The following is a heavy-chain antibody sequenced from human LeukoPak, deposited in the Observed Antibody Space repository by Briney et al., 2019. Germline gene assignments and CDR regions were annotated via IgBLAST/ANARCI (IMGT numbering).Heavy chain of an antibody. CDR1: GFSIGSGYY. J-gene: IGHJ1*01. Sequence: PSETLSLTCAVSGFSIGSGYYWGWIRQPPGKGLEWIGNIYHSGSTYHNPSLMSRVTISIDTSNNQFSLKLSSVTAADTAVYYCATTSGSYSHFHHWGQGTVVTVSS. V-gene: IGHV4-38-2*01. CDR2: IYHSGST. CDR3: ATTSGSYSHFHH. D-gene: IGHD1-26*01.